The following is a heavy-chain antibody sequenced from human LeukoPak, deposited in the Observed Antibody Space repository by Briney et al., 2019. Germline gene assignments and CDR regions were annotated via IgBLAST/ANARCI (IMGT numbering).Heavy chain of an antibody. V-gene: IGHV3-48*04. CDR3: ARVTAAIDDY. CDR1: GFTFSSYS. D-gene: IGHD2-2*02. Sequence: GGSLRLSCAASGFTFSSYSMNWVRQAPGKGLEWVSYISSSSSTIYYADSVKGRFTISRDNAKNSLYLQMNGLRAEDTAVYYCARVTAAIDDYWGQGTLVTVSS. CDR2: ISSSSSTI. J-gene: IGHJ4*02.